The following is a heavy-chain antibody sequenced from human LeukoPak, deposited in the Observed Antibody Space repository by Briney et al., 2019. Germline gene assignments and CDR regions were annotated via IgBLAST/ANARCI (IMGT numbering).Heavy chain of an antibody. CDR3: ARREGYYDSSGRNLDY. D-gene: IGHD3-22*01. J-gene: IGHJ4*02. V-gene: IGHV1-18*01. Sequence: ASVKVSCKASGYTFTSYDINWVRQATGQGLEWMGWISAYNGNTNYAQKLQGRVTMTTDTSTSTAYMELRSLRSDDTAVYYCARREGYYDSSGRNLDYWGQGTLVTVSS. CDR2: ISAYNGNT. CDR1: GYTFTSYD.